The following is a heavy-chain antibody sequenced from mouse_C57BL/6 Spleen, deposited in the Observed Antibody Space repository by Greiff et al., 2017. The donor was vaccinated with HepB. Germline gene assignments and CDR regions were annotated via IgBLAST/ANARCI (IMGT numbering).Heavy chain of an antibody. CDR2: IYPGDGDT. J-gene: IGHJ2*01. Sequence: VQLQQSGAELVKPGASVKISCKASGYAFSSYWMNWVKQRPGKGLEWIGQIYPGDGDTNYNGKFKGKATLTADKSASTAYMQLSSLTSEDSAVYFCARSGCNYEEYYFDYWGQGTTLTVSS. CDR3: ARSGCNYEEYYFDY. V-gene: IGHV1-80*01. CDR1: GYAFSSYW. D-gene: IGHD2-1*01.